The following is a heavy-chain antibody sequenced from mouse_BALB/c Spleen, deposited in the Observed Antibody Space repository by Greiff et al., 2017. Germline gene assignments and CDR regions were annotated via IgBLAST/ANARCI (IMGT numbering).Heavy chain of an antibody. CDR2: INPSSGYT. J-gene: IGHJ2*01. V-gene: IGHV1-4*02. D-gene: IGHD2-14*01. Sequence: QVQLKQSAAELARPGASVKMSCKASGYTFTSYTMHWVKQRPGQGLEWIGYINPSSGYTEYNQKFKDKTTLTADKSSSTAYMQLSSLTSEDSAVYYCAFYYRYDYFDYWGQGTTLTVSS. CDR3: AFYYRYDYFDY. CDR1: GYTFTSYT.